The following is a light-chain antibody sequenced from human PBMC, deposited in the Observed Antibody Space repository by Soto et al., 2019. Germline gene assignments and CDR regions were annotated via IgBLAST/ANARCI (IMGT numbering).Light chain of an antibody. Sequence: SYELTQPPSVSVAPGKTARITCGGNNIGSKSVHWYQQKPGQAPVLVIYYDIDRPSGIPERFSGSNSGNTATLTISRVEAGDEADYYCQVWYSSSDHPHVIFGGGTKLTVL. J-gene: IGLJ2*01. CDR2: YDI. CDR3: QVWYSSSDHPHVI. V-gene: IGLV3-21*04. CDR1: NIGSKS.